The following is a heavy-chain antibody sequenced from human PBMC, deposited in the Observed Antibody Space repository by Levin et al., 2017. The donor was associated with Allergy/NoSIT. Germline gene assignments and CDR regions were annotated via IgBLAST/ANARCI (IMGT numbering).Heavy chain of an antibody. J-gene: IGHJ4*02. V-gene: IGHV3-48*01. CDR3: ARGGSYDTLDY. Sequence: GGSLRLSCAASGFTFSSYSMNWVRQAPGKGLEWVSYISSSSSTIYYADSVKGRFTISRDNAKNSLYLQMNSLRAEDTAVYYCARGGSYDTLDYWGQGTLVTVSS. D-gene: IGHD1-26*01. CDR1: GFTFSSYS. CDR2: ISSSSSTI.